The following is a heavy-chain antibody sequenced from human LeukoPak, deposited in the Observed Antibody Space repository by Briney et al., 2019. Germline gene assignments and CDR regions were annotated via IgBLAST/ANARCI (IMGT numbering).Heavy chain of an antibody. D-gene: IGHD6-19*01. CDR2: IYYSGST. J-gene: IGHJ5*02. V-gene: IGHV4-39*01. Sequence: PSETLSLTCTVSGGSISSSSYYWGWIRQPPGKGLEWIGSIYYSGSTYYNPSLKSRVTISVDTSKNQFSLKLSSVTAADTAVYYCARLKKGYSSDNNWFDPWGQGTLVTVSS. CDR3: ARLKKGYSSDNNWFDP. CDR1: GGSISSSSYY.